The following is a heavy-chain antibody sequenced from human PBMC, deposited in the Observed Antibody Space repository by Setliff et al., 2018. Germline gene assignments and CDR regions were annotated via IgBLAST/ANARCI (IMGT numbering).Heavy chain of an antibody. Sequence: KTSETLSLTCTVSDVSISSSSFYWAWIRQPPGKGLEWIGSIYYSGSTYYNPSLKSRVTISISADTSNKPFSLNLFSVTAADTAVYYCVGRDFSGGDSWGHGTLVTVSS. CDR3: VGRDFSGGDS. CDR1: DVSISSSSFY. V-gene: IGHV4-39*02. CDR2: IYYSGST. D-gene: IGHD6-25*01. J-gene: IGHJ5*01.